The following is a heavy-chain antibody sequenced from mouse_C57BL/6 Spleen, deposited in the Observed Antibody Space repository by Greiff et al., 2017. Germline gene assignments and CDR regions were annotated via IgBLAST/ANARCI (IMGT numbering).Heavy chain of an antibody. Sequence: EVHLVESGPGLVKPSQSLSLTCSVTGYSITSGYYWNWIRQFPGNKLEWMGYISYDGSNNYNPSLKNRISITRDTSKNQFFLKLNSVTTEDTATYYCARSRYAMDYWGQGTSVTVSS. CDR1: GYSITSGYY. CDR3: ARSRYAMDY. V-gene: IGHV3-6*01. J-gene: IGHJ4*01. CDR2: ISYDGSN.